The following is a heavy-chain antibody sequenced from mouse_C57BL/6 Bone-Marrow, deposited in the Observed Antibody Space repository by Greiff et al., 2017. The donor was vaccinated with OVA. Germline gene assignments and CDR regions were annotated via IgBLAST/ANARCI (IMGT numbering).Heavy chain of an antibody. Sequence: VQGVESGPGLVQPSQSLSITCTVSGFSLTSYGVHWVRQSPGKGLEWLGVIWRGGSTDYNAAFMSRLSITKDNSKSQVFFKMNSLQADDTAIYYCAKNGYYGSSWYFDVWGTGTTVTVSS. V-gene: IGHV2-5*01. J-gene: IGHJ1*03. CDR1: GFSLTSYG. CDR2: IWRGGST. D-gene: IGHD1-1*01. CDR3: AKNGYYGSSWYFDV.